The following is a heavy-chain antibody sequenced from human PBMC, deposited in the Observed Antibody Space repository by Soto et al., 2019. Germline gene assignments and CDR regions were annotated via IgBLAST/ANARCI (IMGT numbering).Heavy chain of an antibody. J-gene: IGHJ5*02. V-gene: IGHV3-23*01. D-gene: IGHD3-10*01. Sequence: GGSLRLSCAASGFTFGTTDMSWVRQAPGEGLEWVSTIDDSGGITYYADSVKGRFTISRDNSRNTVYLQMNSLRGDDTALYYCVKNSGWFNTWGQGALVTVSS. CDR2: IDDSGGIT. CDR3: VKNSGWFNT. CDR1: GFTFGTTD.